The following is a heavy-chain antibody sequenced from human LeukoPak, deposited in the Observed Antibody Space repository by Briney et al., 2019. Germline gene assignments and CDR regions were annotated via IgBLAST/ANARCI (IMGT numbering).Heavy chain of an antibody. V-gene: IGHV3-48*04. Sequence: GGSLRLSCAASGFTFSSYSMNWVRQAPGKGLEWVSYISSSGSTIYYADSVKGRFTISRDNAKNSLYLQMNSLRAEDTAFYFCAREVKSTVSTLGSRYYYYYMDVWGKGTTVTVSS. CDR2: ISSSGSTI. CDR1: GFTFSSYS. J-gene: IGHJ6*03. CDR3: AREVKSTVSTLGSRYYYYYMDV. D-gene: IGHD4-11*01.